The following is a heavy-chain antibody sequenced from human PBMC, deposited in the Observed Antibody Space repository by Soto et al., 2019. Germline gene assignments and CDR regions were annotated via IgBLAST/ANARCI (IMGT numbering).Heavy chain of an antibody. D-gene: IGHD2-15*01. Sequence: PSETLSLTCAVYTGSFSGYYWSWIRQPPGKGLDWIGEINHGGSTNYNPSLKSRVTISIDTSKNQFSLKLSSVTAADTAVYYCARRYGGTFDYWGQGTLVTVSS. CDR2: INHGGST. J-gene: IGHJ4*02. CDR3: ARRYGGTFDY. V-gene: IGHV4-34*01. CDR1: TGSFSGYY.